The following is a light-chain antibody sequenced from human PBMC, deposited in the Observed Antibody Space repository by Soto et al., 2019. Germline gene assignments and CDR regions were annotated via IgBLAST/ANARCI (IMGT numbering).Light chain of an antibody. J-gene: IGKJ2*01. V-gene: IGKV3-20*01. Sequence: EIVLTQSPGTLSLSPGERATLSCRASQSVSSSYLAWYQQKPGQAPRLLIYGASSRATGIPDRFSGSGSGTDFTHTISRLEPDDFAVYYCQQYGSSPPYTFGQGTKLEIK. CDR1: QSVSSSY. CDR2: GAS. CDR3: QQYGSSPPYT.